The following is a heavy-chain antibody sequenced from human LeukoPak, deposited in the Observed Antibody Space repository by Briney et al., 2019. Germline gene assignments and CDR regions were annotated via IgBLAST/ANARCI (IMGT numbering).Heavy chain of an antibody. CDR1: GYSFTSYW. CDR2: IYPGDSDT. V-gene: IGHV5-51*01. D-gene: IGHD3-22*01. Sequence: GESLKISCKGSGYSFTSYWIGWVRQMPGKGLEWMGIIYPGDSDTTYSPSFQGQVTISADKSISTAYLQWSSLKASDTAMYYYARRGYDSSGYRDAFDIWGQGTMVTVSS. CDR3: ARRGYDSSGYRDAFDI. J-gene: IGHJ3*02.